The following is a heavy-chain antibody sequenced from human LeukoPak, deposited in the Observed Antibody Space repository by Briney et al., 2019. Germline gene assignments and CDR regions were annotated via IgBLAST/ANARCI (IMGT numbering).Heavy chain of an antibody. CDR2: TSAYNGNT. CDR1: GYTFTSYG. V-gene: IGHV1-18*01. D-gene: IGHD3-9*01. CDR3: ARDGGDILTGYYGGGYFDY. Sequence: ASVKVSCKASGYTFTSYGISWVRQAPGQGLEWMGWTSAYNGNTNYAQKLQGRVTMTTDTSTSTAYMELRSLRSDDTAVYYCARDGGDILTGYYGGGYFDYWGQGTLVTVSS. J-gene: IGHJ4*02.